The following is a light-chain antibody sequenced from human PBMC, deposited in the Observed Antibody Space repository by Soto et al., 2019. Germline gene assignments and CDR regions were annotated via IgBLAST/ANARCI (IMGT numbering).Light chain of an antibody. CDR1: RSVTSN. Sequence: EVLLTQSPATLSVSPGERATLSCRASRSVTSNLAWYQQIPGRAPRLLIHGVSTRATGIPARFSGSGSGTGFTLTISSLHSEDSAVYYCQQYDSWPYTFGQGTKLEIK. CDR3: QQYDSWPYT. J-gene: IGKJ2*01. V-gene: IGKV3-15*01. CDR2: GVS.